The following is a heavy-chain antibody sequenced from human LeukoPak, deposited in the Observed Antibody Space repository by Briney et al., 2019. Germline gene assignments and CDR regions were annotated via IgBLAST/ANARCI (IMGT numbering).Heavy chain of an antibody. CDR1: GFTFSSYW. Sequence: GGSLRLSCAASGFTFSSYWMSWVRQAPGKGLEWVSAISGSGGSTYYADSVKGRFTISRDNSKNTLYLQMNSLRAEDTAVYYCARGSSSWYVEYYYYYYMDVWGKGTTVTVSS. J-gene: IGHJ6*03. V-gene: IGHV3-23*01. CDR3: ARGSSSWYVEYYYYYYMDV. CDR2: ISGSGGST. D-gene: IGHD6-13*01.